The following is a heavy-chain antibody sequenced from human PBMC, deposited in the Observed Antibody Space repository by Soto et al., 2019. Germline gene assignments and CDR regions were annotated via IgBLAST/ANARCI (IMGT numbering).Heavy chain of an antibody. V-gene: IGHV1-18*01. CDR2: ISAYNGNT. Sequence: QVQLVQSGAEVKKPGASVKVSCKASGYTFTSYGISWVRQAPGQGLEWMGWISAYNGNTNYAQKLQGRVTMTTDTSTSTAYMELRGLRSDDTDVHYCARVPGGYYYYGMDVWGQGTTVTVSS. D-gene: IGHD1-26*01. CDR1: GYTFTSYG. J-gene: IGHJ6*02. CDR3: ARVPGGYYYYGMDV.